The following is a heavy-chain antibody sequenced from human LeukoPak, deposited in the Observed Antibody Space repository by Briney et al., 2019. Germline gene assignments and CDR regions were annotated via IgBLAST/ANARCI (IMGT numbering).Heavy chain of an antibody. CDR3: ARAIVGDTLSPDAFDV. D-gene: IGHD1-26*01. CDR1: GFTVSSNY. J-gene: IGHJ3*01. V-gene: IGHV3-53*04. Sequence: GGSLRLSCAASGFTVSSNYMSWVRQAPGKGLEWVSLISSGGSTYYADSVKGRFTLSRHNSKNTLYFQMNSLRSEDTAVYYCARAIVGDTLSPDAFDVWGQGTMVTVSS. CDR2: ISSGGST.